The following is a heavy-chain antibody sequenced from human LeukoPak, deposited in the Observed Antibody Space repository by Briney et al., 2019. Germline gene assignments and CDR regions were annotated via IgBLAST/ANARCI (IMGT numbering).Heavy chain of an antibody. J-gene: IGHJ4*02. CDR1: GGSISSGDYY. Sequence: SQTLSLTCTVSGGSISSGDYYWTWIRQPPGKGLEWIGYIYYSGRTYYNPSLKSQFTISFDTSKNQFSLKLSSVTAADTALYHCARGLHYFDYWGKGTLVTVSS. CDR3: ARGLHYFDY. D-gene: IGHD5-24*01. V-gene: IGHV4-30-4*01. CDR2: IYYSGRT.